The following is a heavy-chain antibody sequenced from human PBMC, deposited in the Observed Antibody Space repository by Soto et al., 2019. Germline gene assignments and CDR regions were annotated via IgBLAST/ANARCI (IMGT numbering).Heavy chain of an antibody. CDR1: GDSVSSNSAA. CDR3: AGTTSHHWLYMDV. J-gene: IGHJ6*03. CDR2: TYYRSRWYN. Sequence: QVQLQESGPGLVKPSQTLSVTCAISGDSVSSNSAAWNWIRLSPSRGLEWLARTYYRSRWYNDYAVSMRSRITVNADTSKNQFSLQLTSVTPEDTAIYYCAGTTSHHWLYMDVWGRGTTVTVSS. V-gene: IGHV6-1*01. D-gene: IGHD1-1*01.